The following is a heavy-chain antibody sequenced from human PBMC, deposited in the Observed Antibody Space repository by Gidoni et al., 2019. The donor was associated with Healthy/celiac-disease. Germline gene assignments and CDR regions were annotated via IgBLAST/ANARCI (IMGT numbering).Heavy chain of an antibody. V-gene: IGHV3-21*01. CDR1: GFTFSSYS. CDR3: AREGQLVGAYFDY. J-gene: IGHJ4*02. Sequence: EVQLVESGGGLVKPGGSLRLSCAASGFTFSSYSMNWVRQAPGKGLEWVSSISSSSSYIYYADSVKGRFTISRDNAKNSLYLQMNSLRAEDTAVYYCAREGQLVGAYFDYWGQGTLVTVSS. D-gene: IGHD6-13*01. CDR2: ISSSSSYI.